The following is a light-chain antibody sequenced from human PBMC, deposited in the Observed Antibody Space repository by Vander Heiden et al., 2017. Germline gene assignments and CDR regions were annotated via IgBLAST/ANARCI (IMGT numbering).Light chain of an antibody. CDR2: WAS. Sequence: GERATINCKSSQSVLYSSNNNYYLAWYQKKPGQPPKLLIYWASTRESGVPDRFSGSGSGTDFTITISSLQDEDVADYYCQQYCSTPITFGQGTRLEIK. CDR3: QQYCSTPIT. CDR1: QSVLYSSNNNYY. J-gene: IGKJ5*01. V-gene: IGKV4-1*01.